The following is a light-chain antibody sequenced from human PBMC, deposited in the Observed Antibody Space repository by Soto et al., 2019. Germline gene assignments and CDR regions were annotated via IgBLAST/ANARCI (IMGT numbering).Light chain of an antibody. J-gene: IGKJ2*01. CDR3: QQGHNWPLT. Sequence: EIVMTQSPATLSVSPGERATLSCRASQSISTELAWNQQKPGQPPRLLIYSASTRATGVPARFTGSGSGSEFTLTISGLQSEEFAVYYCQQGHNWPLTFGQGTRLEI. CDR2: SAS. CDR1: QSISTE. V-gene: IGKV3-15*01.